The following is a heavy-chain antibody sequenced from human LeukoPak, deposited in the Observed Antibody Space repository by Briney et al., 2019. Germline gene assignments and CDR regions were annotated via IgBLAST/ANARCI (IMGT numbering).Heavy chain of an antibody. V-gene: IGHV3-48*01. CDR3: ARGVVQPNYFGMDV. D-gene: IGHD6-13*01. CDR2: ISSGSPI. CDR1: GFTFSNYS. J-gene: IGHJ6*02. Sequence: GGSLRLSCAASGFTFSNYSMNWVRQAPGKGLEWISYISSGSPIYYAPSAKGRFTISRDNAKSSLFLQMNSLRAEDTAVYYCARGVVQPNYFGMDVWGQGTTVTVSS.